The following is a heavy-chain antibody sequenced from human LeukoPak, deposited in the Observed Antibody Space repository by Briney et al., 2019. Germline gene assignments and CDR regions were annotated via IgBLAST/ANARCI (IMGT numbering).Heavy chain of an antibody. Sequence: SETLSLTCAVYGGSFSDYYWSWIRQPPGKGLEWIGEINHSGSTYYNPSLKSRVTISVDTSKNQFSLKLSSVTAADTAVYYCARHEPRSSSWFWVYWGQGTLVTVSS. CDR2: INHSGST. CDR1: GGSFSDYY. J-gene: IGHJ4*02. D-gene: IGHD6-13*01. CDR3: ARHEPRSSSWFWVY. V-gene: IGHV4-34*01.